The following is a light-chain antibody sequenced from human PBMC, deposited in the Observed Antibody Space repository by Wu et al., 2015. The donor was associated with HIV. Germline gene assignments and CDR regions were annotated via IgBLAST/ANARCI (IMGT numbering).Light chain of an antibody. CDR1: QSVGPY. J-gene: IGKJ4*01. CDR3: QHRSNWPLT. Sequence: VVLTQSPVTLSLSPGERATVSCRASQSVGPYVAWFQQKPGQAPRLLIYDASTRVTGIPARFSGSGTGTDFTLTISSLEPEDFAVYYCQHRSNWPLTFGGGPKVEMK. V-gene: IGKV3-11*01. CDR2: DAS.